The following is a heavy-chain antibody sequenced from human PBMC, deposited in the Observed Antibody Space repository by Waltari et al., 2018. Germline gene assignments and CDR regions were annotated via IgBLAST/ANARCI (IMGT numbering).Heavy chain of an antibody. J-gene: IGHJ6*03. CDR1: GGSISSYH. Sequence: QVQLQESGPGLVKPSETLSLTCTVSGGSISSYHWSWIRQPPGKGLEWIGYIYYSGSTNYNPSLKSRVTISVDTSKNQFSLKLSSVTAADTAVYYCARVGAAAGSLARYYYYYMDVWGKGTTVTVSS. V-gene: IGHV4-59*01. CDR3: ARVGAAAGSLARYYYYYMDV. CDR2: IYYSGST. D-gene: IGHD6-13*01.